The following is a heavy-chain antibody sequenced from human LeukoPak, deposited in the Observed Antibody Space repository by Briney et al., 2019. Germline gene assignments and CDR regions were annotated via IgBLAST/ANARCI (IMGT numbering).Heavy chain of an antibody. CDR3: ARDCGGGSCYGPYDAFDI. V-gene: IGHV3-23*01. J-gene: IGHJ3*02. CDR2: ITSGVGIT. CDR1: GFTISDFG. Sequence: PGGSLRLSCTASGFTISDFGMNWVRQAPGKGLEWVSFITSGVGITYYADSVKGRFTISRDNSRNTLYLQMNSLRAEDAAVYYCARDCGGGSCYGPYDAFDIWGQGTMVTVSS. D-gene: IGHD2-15*01.